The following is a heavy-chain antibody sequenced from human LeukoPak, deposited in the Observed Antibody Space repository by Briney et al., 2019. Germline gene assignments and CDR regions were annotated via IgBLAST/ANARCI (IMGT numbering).Heavy chain of an antibody. J-gene: IGHJ4*02. D-gene: IGHD5-18*01. CDR2: ISGGSGTI. CDR3: ARGQRYSTSPFDY. Sequence: PGGSLRLSCAASGFTFSDYSMNWVRQAPGKGLECVSYISGGSGTIYYADSVKGRFTISRYNAKNSLFLQMNSLRDKDTAVYYCARGQRYSTSPFDYWGQGTLVTVSS. V-gene: IGHV3-48*02. CDR1: GFTFSDYS.